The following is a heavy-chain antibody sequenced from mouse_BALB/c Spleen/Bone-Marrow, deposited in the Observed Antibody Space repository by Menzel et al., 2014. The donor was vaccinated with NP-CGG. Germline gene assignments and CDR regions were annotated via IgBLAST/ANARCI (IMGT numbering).Heavy chain of an antibody. Sequence: QVQLQQSGPELVKPGASVKLSCKASGYTLTSYYIYWVKQRPGQGLEWIGEINPSNGGTNFNEKFKSKATLTVDKSSSTSYMQLSSLTSEDSAVYYCTIQGTGTFAYCGQGTLVTSSA. J-gene: IGHJ3*01. V-gene: IGHV1S16*01. CDR2: INPSNGGT. CDR3: TIQGTGTFAY. CDR1: GYTLTSYY. D-gene: IGHD4-1*01.